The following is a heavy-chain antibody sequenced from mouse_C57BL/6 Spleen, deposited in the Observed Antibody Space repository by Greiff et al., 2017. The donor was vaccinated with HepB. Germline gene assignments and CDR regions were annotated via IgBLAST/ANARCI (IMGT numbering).Heavy chain of an antibody. J-gene: IGHJ1*03. D-gene: IGHD6-5*01. CDR2: IDPSDSYT. CDR1: GYTFTSYW. Sequence: QVQLQQPGAELVKPGASVKLSCKASGYTFTSYWMQWVKQRPGQGLEWIGEIDPSDSYTNYNQKFKGKATLTVDTSSSTAYMQLSSLTSEDSAVYYCARTLSYFDVWGTGTTVTVSS. CDR3: ARTLSYFDV. V-gene: IGHV1-50*01.